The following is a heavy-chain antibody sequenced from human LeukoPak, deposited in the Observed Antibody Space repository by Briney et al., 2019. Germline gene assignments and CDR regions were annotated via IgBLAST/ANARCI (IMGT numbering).Heavy chain of an antibody. CDR2: INHSGST. CDR3: ARVQLIAAAECWFDP. V-gene: IGHV4-34*01. CDR1: GGSFSGYY. D-gene: IGHD6-13*01. Sequence: SETLSLTCAVYGGSFSGYYWSWIRQPPGKGLEWIGEINHSGSTNYNPSLKSRVTISVDTSKNQFSLKLSSVTAADTAVYYCARVQLIAAAECWFDPWGQGTLVTVSS. J-gene: IGHJ5*02.